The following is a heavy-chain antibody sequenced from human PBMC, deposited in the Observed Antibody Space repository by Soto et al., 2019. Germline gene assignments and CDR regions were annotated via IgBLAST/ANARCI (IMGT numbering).Heavy chain of an antibody. J-gene: IGHJ3*02. Sequence: GESLKISCKGSGYSFTSYWIGWVRQMPGKGLEWMGIIYPGDSDTRYSPSFHGQVTISADKSISTAYLQWSSLKASDTAMYYCARHNHDFWSGYYFYAFDIWGQGTMVTVSS. CDR1: GYSFTSYW. D-gene: IGHD3-3*01. CDR3: ARHNHDFWSGYYFYAFDI. V-gene: IGHV5-51*01. CDR2: IYPGDSDT.